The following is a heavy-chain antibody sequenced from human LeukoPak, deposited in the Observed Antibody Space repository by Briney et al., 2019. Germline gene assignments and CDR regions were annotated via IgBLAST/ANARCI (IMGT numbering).Heavy chain of an antibody. J-gene: IGHJ6*03. CDR1: GYTFTSYY. CDR2: INPSGGST. D-gene: IGHD2-2*01. V-gene: IGHV1-46*01. CDR3: ARDGDCSSTSWPNKNYYYYMDV. Sequence: ASVKVSCKASGYTFTSYYMHWVRQAPGQGLEWMGIINPSGGSTSYAQKFQGRVTMTRDMSTSTVYMELSSLRSEDTAVYYCARDGDCSSTSWPNKNYYYYMDVWGKGTTVTVSS.